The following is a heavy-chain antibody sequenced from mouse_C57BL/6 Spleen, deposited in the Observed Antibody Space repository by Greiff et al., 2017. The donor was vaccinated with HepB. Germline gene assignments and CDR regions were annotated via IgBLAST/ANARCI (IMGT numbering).Heavy chain of an antibody. CDR1: GYTFTSYW. CDR3: ARETASFDY. Sequence: QQSCKASGYTFTSYWMHWVKQRPGRGLEWIGRIDPNSGGTKYNEKFKSKATLTVDKPSSTAYMQLSSLTSEDSAVYYCARETASFDYWGQGTTLTVSS. D-gene: IGHD4-1*01. V-gene: IGHV1-72*01. CDR2: IDPNSGGT. J-gene: IGHJ2*01.